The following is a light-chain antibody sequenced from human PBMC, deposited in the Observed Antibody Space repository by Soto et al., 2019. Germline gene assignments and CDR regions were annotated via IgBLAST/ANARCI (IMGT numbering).Light chain of an antibody. J-gene: IGKJ2*01. Sequence: EIVMTQSPATLSVSPGERATLSCRASQGVSTKLAWYQQKPGQPPRLLIYGASTRATGIPARFSGSGSGTEFTLTISGLQSEDFAVYFCQQYDYWPPYTFGQGTKLEIK. CDR2: GAS. CDR3: QQYDYWPPYT. V-gene: IGKV3-15*01. CDR1: QGVSTK.